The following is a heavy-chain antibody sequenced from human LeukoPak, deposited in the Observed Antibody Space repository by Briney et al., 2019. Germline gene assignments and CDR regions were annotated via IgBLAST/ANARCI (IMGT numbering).Heavy chain of an antibody. Sequence: PETLSLTCAVYGGSFSGYYWSWIRQPPGKGLEWIGEINHSGSTNYNPSLKSRVTISVDTSKNQFSLKLSSVTAADTAVYYCARGHPVLRYFDWLFPPSFDYWGQGTLVTVSS. D-gene: IGHD3-9*01. CDR1: GGSFSGYY. CDR3: ARGHPVLRYFDWLFPPSFDY. CDR2: INHSGST. V-gene: IGHV4-34*01. J-gene: IGHJ4*02.